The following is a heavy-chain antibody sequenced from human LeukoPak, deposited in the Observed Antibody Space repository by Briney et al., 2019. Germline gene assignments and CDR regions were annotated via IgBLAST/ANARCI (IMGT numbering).Heavy chain of an antibody. J-gene: IGHJ6*03. CDR2: ISSSSSYT. V-gene: IGHV3-23*01. Sequence: QPGGSLRLSCAASGFTFTNYGMNWVRQAPGKGLEWVSTISSSSSYTYYADSVKGRFTISRDNSKNTLYLQMNSLRAEDTAVYYCANCVYISGGRSYYYMDVWGEGTTVTVSS. CDR1: GFTFTNYG. D-gene: IGHD3-3*02. CDR3: ANCVYISGGRSYYYMDV.